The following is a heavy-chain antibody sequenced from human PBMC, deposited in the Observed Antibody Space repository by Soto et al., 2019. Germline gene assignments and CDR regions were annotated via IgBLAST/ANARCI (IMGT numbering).Heavy chain of an antibody. CDR3: ARSIFGYCSSTSCSIYFDY. V-gene: IGHV3-66*01. Sequence: GGSLRLSCAASGFSVSSNDLSWVRQAPGKGLEWVSVIYSGGTTYYADSVKGRFTISRDNPKNTVYLEINSLRAADTAAYYCARSIFGYCSSTSCSIYFDYWGQGTLVTVSS. J-gene: IGHJ4*02. CDR1: GFSVSSND. CDR2: IYSGGTT. D-gene: IGHD2-2*03.